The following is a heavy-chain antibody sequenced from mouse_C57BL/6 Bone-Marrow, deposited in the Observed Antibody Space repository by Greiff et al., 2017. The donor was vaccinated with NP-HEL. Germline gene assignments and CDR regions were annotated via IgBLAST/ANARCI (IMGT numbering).Heavy chain of an antibody. D-gene: IGHD2-4*01. J-gene: IGHJ4*01. Sequence: VQLVESGPGLVQPSQSLSITCTVSGFSLTSYGVHWVRQSPGKGLEWLGVIWSGGSTDYNAAFISRLSISKDNSKSQVFFKMNSLQADDTAIYYCARNPNYDGGVYAMDYWGQGTSVTVSS. CDR1: GFSLTSYG. V-gene: IGHV2-2*01. CDR2: IWSGGST. CDR3: ARNPNYDGGVYAMDY.